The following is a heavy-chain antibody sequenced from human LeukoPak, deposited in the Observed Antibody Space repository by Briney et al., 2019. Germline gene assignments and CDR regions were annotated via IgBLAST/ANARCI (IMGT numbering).Heavy chain of an antibody. Sequence: PSETLSLTCTVSGGSISSGDYYWSWIRQSPGKGLEWIGYIYYSGSTYYNPSLKSRVTISVDTSKNQFSLKLSSVTAADTAVYYCARAPDYGGVDYWGQGTLVTVSS. V-gene: IGHV4-30-4*01. CDR3: ARAPDYGGVDY. CDR1: GGSISSGDYY. CDR2: IYYSGST. D-gene: IGHD4-23*01. J-gene: IGHJ4*02.